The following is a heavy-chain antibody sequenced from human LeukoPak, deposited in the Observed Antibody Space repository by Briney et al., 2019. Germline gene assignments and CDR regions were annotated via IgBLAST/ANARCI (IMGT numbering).Heavy chain of an antibody. CDR1: GGSISSGGYS. V-gene: IGHV4-30-2*01. Sequence: SETLSLTCAVSGGSISSGGYSWSWIRQPPGKGLEWIGYIYHSGSTYYNPSLKSRVTISVDRSKNQFSLKLSSVTAADTAVYYCARGSRYYGSGSYYRERYYYCMDVWGKGTTVTVSS. CDR2: IYHSGST. D-gene: IGHD3-10*01. J-gene: IGHJ6*03. CDR3: ARGSRYYGSGSYYRERYYYCMDV.